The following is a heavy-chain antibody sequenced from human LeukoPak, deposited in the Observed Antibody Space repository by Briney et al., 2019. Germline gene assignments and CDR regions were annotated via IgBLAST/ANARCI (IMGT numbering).Heavy chain of an antibody. V-gene: IGHV3-23*01. Sequence: GGSLRLSCAASGFTFSSYAMNWVRQAPGKGLEWVSTISASGGTTYYADSVKGRFTISRDNSKNTLYLQMNSLRAEDTAVYYCAKAVVAAARYYYAMDIWGQGTTVTVSS. CDR2: ISASGGTT. D-gene: IGHD2-15*01. CDR1: GFTFSSYA. CDR3: AKAVVAAARYYYAMDI. J-gene: IGHJ6*02.